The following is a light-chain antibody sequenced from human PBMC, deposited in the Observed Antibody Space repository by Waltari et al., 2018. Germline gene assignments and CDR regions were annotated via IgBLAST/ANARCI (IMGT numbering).Light chain of an antibody. CDR1: SGHSSNV. J-gene: IGLJ3*02. CDR3: QTGGHGTWV. Sequence: QLVLTQSPSASASLGPSAKLTCTLSSGHSSNVIAWHQQQPEKGPRFLMKVNSDGSHSKGDEIPDRFSGSSSGAERYLTLSSLQSEDEADYYCQTGGHGTWVFGGGTKLTVL. V-gene: IGLV4-69*02. CDR2: VNSDGSH.